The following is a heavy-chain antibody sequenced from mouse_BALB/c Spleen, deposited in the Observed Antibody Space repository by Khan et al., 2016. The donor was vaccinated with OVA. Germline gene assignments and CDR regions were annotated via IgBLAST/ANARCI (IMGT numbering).Heavy chain of an antibody. J-gene: IGHJ2*01. V-gene: IGHV1-7*01. Sequence: QVQLQQSGAELAKPGASVKMSCKASGYTFINYWILWIKQRPGQGLEWIGYINPSTGYTEYNQNFKDKATLTADKSSSTAYMQLGSLTSEDPTVYYWARRGLRWDFYYWGQGTTLTVSS. CDR2: INPSTGYT. CDR3: ARRGLRWDFYY. D-gene: IGHD1-1*01. CDR1: GYTFINYW.